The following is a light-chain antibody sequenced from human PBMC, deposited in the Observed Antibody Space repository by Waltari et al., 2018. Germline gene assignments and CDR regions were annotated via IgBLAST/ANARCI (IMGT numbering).Light chain of an antibody. V-gene: IGKV1-39*01. Sequence: DIHMTQSPISLSASVGDRVTITCRTNQSISNYLNWYQQKRGSSPKLLIYGASTLQCGVPSMFTGSGSGKDFTLTISSLQTEDFATYFCQQSYSNMYTFGQGTK. J-gene: IGKJ2*01. CDR2: GAS. CDR3: QQSYSNMYT. CDR1: QSISNY.